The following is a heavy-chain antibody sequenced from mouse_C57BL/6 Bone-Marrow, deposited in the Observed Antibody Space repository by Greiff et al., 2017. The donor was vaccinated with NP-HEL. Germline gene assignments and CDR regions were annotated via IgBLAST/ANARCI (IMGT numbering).Heavy chain of an antibody. D-gene: IGHD1-1*01. CDR3: TRGYYGRGFDY. J-gene: IGHJ2*01. CDR1: GYTFTDYE. V-gene: IGHV1-15*01. Sequence: QVQLQQSGAELVRPGASVTLSCKASGYTFTDYEMHWVKQTPVHGLEWIGAIDPETGGTAYNQKFKGKAILTADKSSSTAYMELRSLTSEDSAVYYCTRGYYGRGFDYWGQGTTLTVSS. CDR2: IDPETGGT.